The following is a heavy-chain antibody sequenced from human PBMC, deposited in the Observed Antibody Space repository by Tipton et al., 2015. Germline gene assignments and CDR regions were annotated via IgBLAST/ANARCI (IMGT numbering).Heavy chain of an antibody. CDR3: ARDLEHGMDV. J-gene: IGHJ6*02. V-gene: IGHV4-34*01. CDR2: ISHTGST. Sequence: TLSLTCGVYGGSFSGYYWTWLRQPPGKGLEWIGQISHTGSTKYNPYLKRRVTISLDTSKNQFSLTLNSVTAADTAVYYCARDLEHGMDVWGQGTTVTVSS. D-gene: IGHD5-24*01. CDR1: GGSFSGYY.